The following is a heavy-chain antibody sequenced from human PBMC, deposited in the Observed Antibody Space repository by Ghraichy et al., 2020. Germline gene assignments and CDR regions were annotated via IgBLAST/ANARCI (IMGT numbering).Heavy chain of an antibody. V-gene: IGHV3-7*01. D-gene: IGHD1-26*01. J-gene: IGHJ4*02. CDR3: ARAIGGSYYFRFDY. Sequence: GGSLRLSCAASGFTFSSYWMSWVRQAPGKGLEWVANIKQDGSEKYYVDSVKGRFTISRDNAKNSLYLQMNSLRAEDTAVYYCARAIGGSYYFRFDYWGQGTLVTVSS. CDR2: IKQDGSEK. CDR1: GFTFSSYW.